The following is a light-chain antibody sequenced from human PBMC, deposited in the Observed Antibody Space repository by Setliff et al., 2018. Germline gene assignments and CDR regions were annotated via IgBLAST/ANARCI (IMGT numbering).Light chain of an antibody. V-gene: IGLV2-14*03. CDR3: SSYASSSTLYV. J-gene: IGLJ1*01. CDR2: DVS. CDR1: SSDVGGYNY. Sequence: LTQPASVSGSPGQSITLSCTGTSSDVGGYNYVSWYQQHPGKAPKLMIYDVSNRPSGVSNRFSGSKSGNTASLTISGLQAEDEADYYCSSYASSSTLYVFGTGTKV.